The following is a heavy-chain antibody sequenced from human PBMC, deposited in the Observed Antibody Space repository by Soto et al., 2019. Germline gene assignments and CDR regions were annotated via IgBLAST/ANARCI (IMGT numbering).Heavy chain of an antibody. Sequence: SETLSLTCTVSGGSISSSSYYWGWIRQPPGKGLEWIGSIYYSGSTYYNPSLKSRVTISVDTSKNQFSLKLSSVTAADTAVYYCARLGDTAILYYYGMDVRGQGTTVTVSS. D-gene: IGHD5-18*01. CDR3: ARLGDTAILYYYGMDV. CDR1: GGSISSSSYY. V-gene: IGHV4-39*01. J-gene: IGHJ6*02. CDR2: IYYSGST.